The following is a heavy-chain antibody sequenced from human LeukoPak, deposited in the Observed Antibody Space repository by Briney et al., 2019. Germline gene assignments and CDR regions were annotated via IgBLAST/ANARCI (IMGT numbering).Heavy chain of an antibody. Sequence: SGPTLVKPTQTLTLTCTISGFSLSTSAVGVGWIRQPPVRALEWLAFIYWDDDKRYSPSLKSRLTITKYTSKSQVVLTMTNMDPVDTATYYCAHRHTSGSLAFWGQGTLVTVSS. D-gene: IGHD3-10*01. CDR1: GFSLSTSAVG. CDR3: AHRHTSGSLAF. V-gene: IGHV2-5*02. CDR2: IYWDDDK. J-gene: IGHJ4*02.